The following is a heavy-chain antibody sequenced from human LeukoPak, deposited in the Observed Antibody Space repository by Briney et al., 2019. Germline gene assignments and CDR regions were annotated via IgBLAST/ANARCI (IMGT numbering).Heavy chain of an antibody. Sequence: SETLSLTCTASGGSISSYYWSWIRQPPGKGLEWIGYIYYSGSTNYNPSLKSRVTISVDTSKNQFSLKLSSVTAADTAVYYCARSEMATISGAFDIWGQGTMVTVSS. J-gene: IGHJ3*02. V-gene: IGHV4-59*01. D-gene: IGHD5-24*01. CDR2: IYYSGST. CDR3: ARSEMATISGAFDI. CDR1: GGSISSYY.